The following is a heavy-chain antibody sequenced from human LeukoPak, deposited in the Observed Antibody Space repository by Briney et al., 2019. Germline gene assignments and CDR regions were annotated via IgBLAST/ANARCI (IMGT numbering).Heavy chain of an antibody. Sequence: SVKVSCKASGGTFSSYASSWVRQAPGQGLEWMGRIIPIFGIANYAQKFQGRVTITADKSTSTAYMELSSLRSEDTAVYYCARMEQQLVRDNWFDPWGQGTLVTVSS. D-gene: IGHD6-13*01. CDR2: IIPIFGIA. CDR3: ARMEQQLVRDNWFDP. J-gene: IGHJ5*02. CDR1: GGTFSSYA. V-gene: IGHV1-69*04.